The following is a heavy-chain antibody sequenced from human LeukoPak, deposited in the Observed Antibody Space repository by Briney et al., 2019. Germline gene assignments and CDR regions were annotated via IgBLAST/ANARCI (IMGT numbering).Heavy chain of an antibody. CDR3: ARGYYGDYVLDYFDY. D-gene: IGHD4-17*01. CDR1: GGSISSYY. CDR2: IFYSGST. Sequence: PSETLSLTCTVSGGSISSYYWSWIRQPPGKGLEWIGYIFYSGSTNYNPSPKSRVTISVDTSKNQFSLKLSSVTAADTAVYYCARGYYGDYVLDYFDYWGQGTLVTVSS. V-gene: IGHV4-59*01. J-gene: IGHJ4*02.